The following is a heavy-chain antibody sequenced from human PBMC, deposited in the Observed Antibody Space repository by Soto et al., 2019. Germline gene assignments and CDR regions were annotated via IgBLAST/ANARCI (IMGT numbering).Heavy chain of an antibody. Sequence: DVQLVESGGGLVKPGGSLRLSCEVSGFSFSISAMNWVRQAPGKGLEWVSSINSGSTSVRYADSVKGRFTISRDNANNSLSPQMNTRRVDATAVYYCARGGGSINYCGQGTLVTVSS. J-gene: IGHJ4*02. D-gene: IGHD2-15*01. V-gene: IGHV3-21*02. CDR3: ARGGGSINY. CDR2: INSGSTSV. CDR1: GFSFSISA.